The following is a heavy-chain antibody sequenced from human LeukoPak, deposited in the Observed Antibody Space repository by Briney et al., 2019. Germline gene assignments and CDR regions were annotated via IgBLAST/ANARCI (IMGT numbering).Heavy chain of an antibody. CDR1: GFTFSSYW. Sequence: PGGSLRLSCAASGFTFSSYWMSWVRQAPGKGLEWVANIKKDGSDRYYVDSVKGRFTISRDNAKSSLYLQMNSLRAEDTAVYYCARDVTGLDYWGRGTLVTVSS. CDR3: ARDVTGLDY. D-gene: IGHD3-16*01. J-gene: IGHJ4*02. CDR2: IKKDGSDR. V-gene: IGHV3-7*05.